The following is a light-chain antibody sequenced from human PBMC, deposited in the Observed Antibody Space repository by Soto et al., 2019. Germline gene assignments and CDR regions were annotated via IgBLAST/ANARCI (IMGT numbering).Light chain of an antibody. CDR3: HQYFSWTRGT. CDR1: QNIINN. CDR2: FAS. Sequence: EIVMTQSPGTLSVSPGERATLSCRASQNIINNLAWYQQKPGQAPRLLIFFASTRVTGIPARFSGSGSGTEFTLTINRLKYQAFAVYYCHQYFSWTRGTFGQGTKVDIK. J-gene: IGKJ1*01. V-gene: IGKV3-15*01.